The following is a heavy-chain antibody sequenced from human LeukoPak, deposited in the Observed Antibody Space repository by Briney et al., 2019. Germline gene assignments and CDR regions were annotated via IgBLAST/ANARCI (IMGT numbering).Heavy chain of an antibody. CDR1: GGSVGSGSYY. Sequence: SETLSLTCTVSGGSVGSGSYYWSWIRQPPGKGLEWIGYIYYSGSTNYNPSLKSRVTISVDTSKNQFSLKLSSVTAADTAVYYCARAVVYYDSSGYYYYYGMDVWGQGTKVTVSS. V-gene: IGHV4-61*01. CDR2: IYYSGST. CDR3: ARAVVYYDSSGYYYYYGMDV. D-gene: IGHD3-22*01. J-gene: IGHJ6*02.